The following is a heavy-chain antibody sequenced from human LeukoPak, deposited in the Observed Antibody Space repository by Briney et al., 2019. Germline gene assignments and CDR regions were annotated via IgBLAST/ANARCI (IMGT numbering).Heavy chain of an antibody. V-gene: IGHV3-48*03. J-gene: IGHJ4*02. CDR1: GFTFSSYE. D-gene: IGHD6-13*01. Sequence: GGSLRLSCAASGFTFSSYEMNWVRQAPGKGLEWVSYISSSGSTIYYADSVKGRFTISRDNAKNSLYLQMNSLRAEDTAVYYCARAAAGISYYFDYWGQGTLVTVSS. CDR2: ISSSGSTI. CDR3: ARAAAGISYYFDY.